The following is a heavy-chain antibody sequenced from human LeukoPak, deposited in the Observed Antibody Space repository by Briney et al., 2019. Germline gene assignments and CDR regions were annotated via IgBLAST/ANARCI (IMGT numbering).Heavy chain of an antibody. CDR3: ARHEAPYYYYGMDV. V-gene: IGHV4-39*01. CDR2: IYYSGST. Sequence: SETLPLTCTVSGGSVSSSGYYWGWIRQPPGKGLEWIGSIYYSGSTYYNPSLKSRVTISVDTSKNQFSLKLSSVTAADTAVYYCARHEAPYYYYGMDVWGQGTTVTVSS. CDR1: GGSVSSSGYY. J-gene: IGHJ6*02.